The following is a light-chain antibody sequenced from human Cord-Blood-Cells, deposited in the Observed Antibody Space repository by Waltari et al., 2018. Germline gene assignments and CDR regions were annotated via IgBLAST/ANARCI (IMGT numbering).Light chain of an antibody. Sequence: SYVLTQPPSVSVAPGTPARITCGGNNIGSKSVHWYQQKQGQAPVLVIYYDSDRPSGIPERFSGSNSVNTATLTISRVEAGDEADYYCQVWDSSSDRLYVFGTGTKVTVL. CDR2: YDS. V-gene: IGLV3-21*04. J-gene: IGLJ1*01. CDR1: NIGSKS. CDR3: QVWDSSSDRLYV.